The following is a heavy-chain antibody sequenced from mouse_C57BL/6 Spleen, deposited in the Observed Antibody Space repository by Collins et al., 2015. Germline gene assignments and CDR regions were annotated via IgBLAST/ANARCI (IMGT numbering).Heavy chain of an antibody. CDR1: GYTFTNYG. CDR3: AGSTMIPWFAY. V-gene: IGHV9-1*02. J-gene: IGHJ3*01. CDR2: INTYTGEP. Sequence: QIQLVQSGPELKKPGETVKISCKASGYTFTNYGMNWVKQAPGKGLKWMGWINTYTGEPTYADDFKGRFAFSLETSASTAYLQINNLKNEDMATYFCAGSTMIPWFAYWGQGTLVTVSA. D-gene: IGHD2-4*01.